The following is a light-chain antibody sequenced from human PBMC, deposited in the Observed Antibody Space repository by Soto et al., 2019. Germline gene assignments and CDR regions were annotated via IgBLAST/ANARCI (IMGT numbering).Light chain of an antibody. CDR1: QSVSSSY. CDR3: QQYGGSPRVT. J-gene: IGKJ5*01. V-gene: IGKV3-20*01. Sequence: EIVLTQSPGTFSLSPGERATLSCRASQSVSSSYLAWYQQKPGQAPRLLIYGASSRTTGIPDRFSGSGSGTDFTLTISRLEPEDFAVYYCQQYGGSPRVTFGQGTRLEI. CDR2: GAS.